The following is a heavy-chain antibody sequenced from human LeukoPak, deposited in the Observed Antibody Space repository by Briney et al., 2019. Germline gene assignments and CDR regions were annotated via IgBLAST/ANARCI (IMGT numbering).Heavy chain of an antibody. V-gene: IGHV4-59*01. J-gene: IGHJ5*02. CDR3: ATVSGRRGWFDP. CDR2: IYYSGST. Sequence: SETLSLTCTVSGGSISTYYWSWIRQPPGKGLEWIGYIYYSGSTIYNPSLKSRATISADTSKNQVSLKLSSVTAADTAVYYCATVSGRRGWFDPWGQGTLVTVSS. CDR1: GGSISTYY.